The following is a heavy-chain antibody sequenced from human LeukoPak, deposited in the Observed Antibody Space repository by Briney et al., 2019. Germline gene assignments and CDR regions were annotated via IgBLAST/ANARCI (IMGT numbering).Heavy chain of an antibody. CDR2: INPNSGGT. CDR1: GYTFTGYY. J-gene: IGHJ4*02. Sequence: ASVKVSCKTSGYTFTGYYIHWVRQALGQGFERMGWINPNSGGTNYAQKFQGRVTMTRDTSITTAYMELSSLRSDDTAIYYCVRGSFDYWGQGTLVTVTS. V-gene: IGHV1-2*02. CDR3: VRGSFDY.